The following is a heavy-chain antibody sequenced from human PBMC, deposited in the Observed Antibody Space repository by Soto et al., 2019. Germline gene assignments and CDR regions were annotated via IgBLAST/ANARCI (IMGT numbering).Heavy chain of an antibody. Sequence: ASVKVSCKASGYTFTSYGISWVRQAPGQGLEWMGWISAYNGNTNYAQKLQGRVTMTTDTSTSTAYMELRSLRSDDTAVYYCARDGAPVGSRVNWFDPWGQGTLVTVSS. CDR3: ARDGAPVGSRVNWFDP. D-gene: IGHD2-2*01. CDR1: GYTFTSYG. J-gene: IGHJ5*02. V-gene: IGHV1-18*01. CDR2: ISAYNGNT.